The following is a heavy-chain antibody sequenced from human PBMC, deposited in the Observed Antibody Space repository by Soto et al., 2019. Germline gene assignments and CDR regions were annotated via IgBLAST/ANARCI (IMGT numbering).Heavy chain of an antibody. J-gene: IGHJ6*02. CDR1: GYSIGSGYY. V-gene: IGHV4-38-2*01. CDR3: ARTFDYYGMDV. CDR2: IYHAGSV. Sequence: AVSGYSIGSGYYWAWIRQSPGKGLEWIGSIYHAGSVYYNPSLNGRVALSMDTSKYHFSLKLTSVTAADTAVYYCARTFDYYGMDVWGQGTTVTVSS.